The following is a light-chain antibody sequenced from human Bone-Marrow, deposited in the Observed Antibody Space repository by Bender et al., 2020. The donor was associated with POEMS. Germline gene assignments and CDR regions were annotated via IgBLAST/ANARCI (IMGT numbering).Light chain of an antibody. Sequence: QSALTQPRSVSGSPGQSVTISCTGSSGDIGDNDYVSWYQRHPGKAPKLMIHDVTERPSGVPDRFSASKSGNTASLTISGLQAEDEADYYCSSYTSSSTLFGGGTKLTVL. CDR1: SGDIGDNDY. CDR2: DVT. J-gene: IGLJ3*02. CDR3: SSYTSSSTL. V-gene: IGLV2-11*01.